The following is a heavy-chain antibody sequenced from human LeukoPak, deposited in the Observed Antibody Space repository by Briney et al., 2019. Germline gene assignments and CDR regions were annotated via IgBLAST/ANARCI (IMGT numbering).Heavy chain of an antibody. CDR3: ARLEYYDILTGYSPADMDG. J-gene: IGHJ6*02. CDR2: ISAYNGNT. Sequence: GASVKVSCKASGYTFTSYGIIWVRQAPGQGLEWMGWISAYNGNTNYAQKLQGRVTMTTDASTSTAYMELRSLRSDDTAVCYCARLEYYDILTGYSPADMDGWGQGTTVTVSS. D-gene: IGHD3-9*01. CDR1: GYTFTSYG. V-gene: IGHV1-18*01.